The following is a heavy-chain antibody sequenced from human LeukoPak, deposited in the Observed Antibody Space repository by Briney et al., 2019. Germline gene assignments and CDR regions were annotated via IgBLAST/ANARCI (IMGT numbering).Heavy chain of an antibody. D-gene: IGHD3-10*01. CDR3: VRLSRGAMNYYMDV. CDR1: GFTFSDHY. CDR2: SRNKANSYST. J-gene: IGHJ6*03. V-gene: IGHV3-72*01. Sequence: PGGSLRLSCAASGFTFSDHYMDWARQAPGKGLEWVGRSRNKANSYSTTFGKSVKGRLTISRDESENSLYLRLNSLKTEDTGVYYCVRLSRGAMNYYMDVWGKGTTVTISS.